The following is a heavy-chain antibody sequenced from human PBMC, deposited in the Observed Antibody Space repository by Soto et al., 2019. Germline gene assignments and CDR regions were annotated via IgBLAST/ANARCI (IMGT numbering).Heavy chain of an antibody. Sequence: GASVKVSCKASGYTFTSYAMHWVRQAPGQRLEWMGWINAGNGNTKYSQKFQGRVSITRDLSASTAYMELSSLRSEDTAVYYCARGLNGYLHYFDYWGQGTMVTVSS. J-gene: IGHJ4*03. D-gene: IGHD5-18*01. V-gene: IGHV1-3*01. CDR1: GYTFTSYA. CDR2: INAGNGNT. CDR3: ARGLNGYLHYFDY.